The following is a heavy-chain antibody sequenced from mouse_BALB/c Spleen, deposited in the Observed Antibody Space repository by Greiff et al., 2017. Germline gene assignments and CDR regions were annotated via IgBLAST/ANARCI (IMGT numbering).Heavy chain of an antibody. Sequence: EVKLEESGPGLVKPSQSLSLTCSVTGYSITSGYYWNWIRQLPGNKLEWMGYISYDGSNNYNPSLKNRISITRDTSKNQFFLKLNSVTTEDTATYYCARDPHRYDGGWYAMDYWGQGTSVTVSS. D-gene: IGHD2-14*01. CDR2: ISYDGSN. CDR1: GYSITSGYY. V-gene: IGHV3-6*02. J-gene: IGHJ4*01. CDR3: ARDPHRYDGGWYAMDY.